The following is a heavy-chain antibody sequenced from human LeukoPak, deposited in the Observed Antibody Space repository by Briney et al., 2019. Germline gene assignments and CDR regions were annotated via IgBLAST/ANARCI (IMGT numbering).Heavy chain of an antibody. CDR1: GGSISSYY. Sequence: PSETLSLTCTVSGGSISSYYWSWIRQPAGKGLEWIGRIYTSGSTNYNPSLKSRVTMSVDTSKNQFSLKLSSVTAADTAVYYCARDCYYYDSSGYCPFDYWGQGTLVTVSS. V-gene: IGHV4-4*07. CDR3: ARDCYYYDSSGYCPFDY. CDR2: IYTSGST. J-gene: IGHJ4*02. D-gene: IGHD3-22*01.